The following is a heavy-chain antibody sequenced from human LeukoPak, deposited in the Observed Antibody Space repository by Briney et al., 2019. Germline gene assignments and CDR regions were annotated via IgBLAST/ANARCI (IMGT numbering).Heavy chain of an antibody. J-gene: IGHJ3*02. D-gene: IGHD6-19*01. CDR2: ISGSGGST. V-gene: IGHV3-23*01. Sequence: PGGSLRLSCAASGFTVSSNYMSWVRQAPGKGLEWVSAISGSGGSTYYADSVKGRFTISRDNSKNTLYLQMNSLRAEDTAVYYCAKVPSGGWYENDAFDIWGQGTMVTVSS. CDR3: AKVPSGGWYENDAFDI. CDR1: GFTVSSNY.